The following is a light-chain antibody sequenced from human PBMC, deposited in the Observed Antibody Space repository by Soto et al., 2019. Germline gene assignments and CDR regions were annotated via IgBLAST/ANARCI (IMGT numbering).Light chain of an antibody. CDR3: KQYDT. J-gene: IGKJ2*01. V-gene: IGKV3-20*01. CDR2: SAS. CDR1: QSVSSSD. Sequence: IVLTQSPGTLSLSPGERATLSCRASQSVSSSDLAWYQQKPGQAPRLLIYSASSRATGIPDRFSGSGSGKDFTLTISRLEPEDFGVYYCKQYDTFGQGTKLEIK.